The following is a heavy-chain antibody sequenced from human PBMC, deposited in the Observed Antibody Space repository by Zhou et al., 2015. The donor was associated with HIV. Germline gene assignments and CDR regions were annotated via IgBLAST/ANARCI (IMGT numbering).Heavy chain of an antibody. CDR3: ASPSKIGYCSSTSCYAHQAYCTGGVCYRYWYFDL. CDR1: GGTFSSYA. CDR2: IIPIFGTA. D-gene: IGHD2-2*01. V-gene: IGHV1-69*01. J-gene: IGHJ2*01. Sequence: QVQLVQSGAEVKKPGSSVKVSCKASGGTFSSYAISWVRQAPGQGLEWMGGIIPIFGTANYAQKFQGRVTITADESTSTAYMELSSLRSEDTAVYYCASPSKIGYCSSTSCYAHQAYCTGGVCYRYWYFDLWGRGTLVTVSS.